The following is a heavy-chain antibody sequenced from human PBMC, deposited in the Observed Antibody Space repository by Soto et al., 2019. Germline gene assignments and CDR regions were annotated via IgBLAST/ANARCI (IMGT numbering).Heavy chain of an antibody. J-gene: IGHJ6*03. Sequence: GGSLRLSCAASGFTFSSYGMHWVRQAPGKGLEWVAVISYDGSNKYYADSVKGRFTISRDNSKNTLYLQMNSLRAEDTAVYYCANDGGSSGYYYYNMDVWGKGTTVTVSS. V-gene: IGHV3-30*18. CDR2: ISYDGSNK. CDR3: ANDGGSSGYYYYNMDV. D-gene: IGHD3-3*01. CDR1: GFTFSSYG.